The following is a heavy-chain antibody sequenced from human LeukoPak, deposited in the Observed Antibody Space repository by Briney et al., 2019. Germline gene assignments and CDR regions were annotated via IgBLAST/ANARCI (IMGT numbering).Heavy chain of an antibody. J-gene: IGHJ6*03. D-gene: IGHD5-18*01. CDR3: ARAGGYLGYMDV. CDR1: GGSISSYY. CDR2: IYYSGST. Sequence: SETLSLTCTVSGGSISSYYWSWIRQPPGKGLEWIGYIYYSGSTNYNPSLKSRVTISVDTSKNQFSLKLRSVTAADTAVYYCARAGGYLGYMDVWGKGTTVTISS. V-gene: IGHV4-59*01.